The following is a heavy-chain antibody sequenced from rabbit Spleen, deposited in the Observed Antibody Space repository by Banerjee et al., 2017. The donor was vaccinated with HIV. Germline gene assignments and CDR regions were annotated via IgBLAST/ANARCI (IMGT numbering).Heavy chain of an antibody. CDR3: ARDLTDVIGWNFGW. CDR2: IYSSSGST. J-gene: IGHJ4*01. Sequence: QEQLEESGGGPVQPEGSLTLTCKASGFDLSVNLYMCWVRQAPGKGLELIACIYSSSGSTWYASWVNGRFTISSSTSLNTLTLRMTSLTAADTATYFCARDLTDVIGWNFGWWGPGTLVTVS. D-gene: IGHD1-1*01. V-gene: IGHV1S43*01. CDR1: GFDLSVNLY.